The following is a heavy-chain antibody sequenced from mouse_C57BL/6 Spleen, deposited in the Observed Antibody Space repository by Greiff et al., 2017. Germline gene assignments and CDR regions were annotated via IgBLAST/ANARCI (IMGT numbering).Heavy chain of an antibody. V-gene: IGHV1-82*01. CDR1: GYAFSRSW. CDR2: IYPGDGDT. J-gene: IGHJ4*01. Sequence: VQLQESGPELVKPGASVKISCKASGYAFSRSWMNWVKQRPGKGLEWIGRIYPGDGDTNYNGKFKGKATLTADKSSSTAYMQLSSLTSEDSAVYFCARDDYYAMDYWGQGTSVTVSS. CDR3: ARDDYYAMDY.